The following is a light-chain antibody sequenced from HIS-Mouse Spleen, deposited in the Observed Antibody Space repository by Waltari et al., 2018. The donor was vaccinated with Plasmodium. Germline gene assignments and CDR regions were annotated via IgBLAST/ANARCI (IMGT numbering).Light chain of an antibody. Sequence: EIVLTQSPATLSLSPGESATLPCRASQSVSSYLAWYQQKPGQAPRLLIYDASNRATGIPARFSGSGSGTDFTLTIRSLEPEDFALYYCQQRSNWPPTFGQGTRLEIK. CDR3: QQRSNWPPT. CDR1: QSVSSY. CDR2: DAS. V-gene: IGKV3-11*01. J-gene: IGKJ5*01.